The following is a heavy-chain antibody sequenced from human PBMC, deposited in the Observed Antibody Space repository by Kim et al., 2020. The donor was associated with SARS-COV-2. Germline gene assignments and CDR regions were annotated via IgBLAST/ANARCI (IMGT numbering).Heavy chain of an antibody. V-gene: IGHV3-33*05. D-gene: IGHD3-22*01. Sequence: GGSLRLSCAASGFTFSSYGMHWVRQAPGKGLEWVAVISYDGSNKYYADSVKGRFTISRDNSKNTLYLQMNSLRAEDTAVYYCARRDDSSGYYHDYWGQGTLVTVSS. CDR2: ISYDGSNK. J-gene: IGHJ4*02. CDR1: GFTFSSYG. CDR3: ARRDDSSGYYHDY.